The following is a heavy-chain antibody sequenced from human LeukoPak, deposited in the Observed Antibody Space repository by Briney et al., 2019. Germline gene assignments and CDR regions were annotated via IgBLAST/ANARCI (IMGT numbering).Heavy chain of an antibody. CDR1: GASISNYY. CDR3: ARVGDYALKD. J-gene: IGHJ4*02. Sequence: SETLSLTCSVSGASISNYYWSWIRQPAGKGLEFIGFFYNSGSTNCNPSLKSRVTMSVDTSKNQFSLKLSSVTAADTAVYYCARVGDYALKDWGQGTLVTVS. CDR2: FYNSGST. D-gene: IGHD3-16*01. V-gene: IGHV4-4*07.